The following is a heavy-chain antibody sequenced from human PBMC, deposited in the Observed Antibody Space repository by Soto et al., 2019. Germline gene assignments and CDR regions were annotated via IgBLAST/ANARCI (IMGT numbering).Heavy chain of an antibody. CDR3: ARFRLSHDAFDI. Sequence: GESLKISCAASGFTFSSYWMSWVRQAPGKGLEWVANIKQDGSEKYYVDSVKGRFTISRDNAKNSLYLQMNSLRAEDTAVYYCARFRLSHDAFDIWGQGTMVTVSS. V-gene: IGHV3-7*03. CDR2: IKQDGSEK. CDR1: GFTFSSYW. J-gene: IGHJ3*02. D-gene: IGHD2-8*01.